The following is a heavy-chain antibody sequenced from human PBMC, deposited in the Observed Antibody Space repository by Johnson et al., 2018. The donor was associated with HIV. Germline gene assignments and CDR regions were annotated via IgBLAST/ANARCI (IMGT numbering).Heavy chain of an antibody. CDR2: ISGSGGST. D-gene: IGHD3-22*01. V-gene: IGHV3-23*04. CDR3: AKDPSPWLLGNDAFDI. CDR1: GFTFSSYA. J-gene: IGHJ3*02. Sequence: VQLVESGGGVVQPGSSLRLSCAASGFTFSSYAMSWVRQAPGKGLEWVSAISGSGGSTYYADSVKGRFTISRDNSKNTLYLQMNSLRAEDTAVYYCAKDPSPWLLGNDAFDIWGQGTMFTVSS.